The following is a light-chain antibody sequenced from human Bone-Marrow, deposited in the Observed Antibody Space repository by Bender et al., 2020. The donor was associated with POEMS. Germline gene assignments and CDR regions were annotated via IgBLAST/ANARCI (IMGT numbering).Light chain of an antibody. CDR3: QAWDTTTL. Sequence: SYELTQPPSVSVSPGQTARITCSGDKLGDKYDSWYQLRSGQSPVLVIYQDEQRPSGIPERFSGSNSGTTATLTIGGTQTVDEADYYCQAWDTTTLFGGGTKLTVL. J-gene: IGLJ3*02. V-gene: IGLV3-1*01. CDR1: KLGDKY. CDR2: QDE.